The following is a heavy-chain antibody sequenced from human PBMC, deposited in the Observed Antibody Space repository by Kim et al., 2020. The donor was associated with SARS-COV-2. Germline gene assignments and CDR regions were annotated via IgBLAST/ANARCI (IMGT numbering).Heavy chain of an antibody. V-gene: IGHV4-34*01. D-gene: IGHD3-9*01. CDR3: ARNDILTGYPPDY. J-gene: IGHJ4*02. Sequence: NPSRKSRVTISIDTAKKQCSLKVTSVTAADTAVYYCARNDILTGYPPDYWGQGTLVTVSS.